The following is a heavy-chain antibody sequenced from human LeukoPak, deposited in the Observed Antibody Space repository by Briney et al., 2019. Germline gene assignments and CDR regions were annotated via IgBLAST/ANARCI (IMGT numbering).Heavy chain of an antibody. V-gene: IGHV1-2*02. CDR1: GYTFIDYY. CDR3: ARASYYYDSSGYPGYYFDY. J-gene: IGHJ4*02. D-gene: IGHD3-22*01. Sequence: GASVKVSCKASGYTFIDYYMHWVRQAPGQGLEWMGWINPNSGGTNYAQKFQGRVTMTRDTSISTAYMELSRLRSDDTAVYYCARASYYYDSSGYPGYYFDYWGQGTLVTVSS. CDR2: INPNSGGT.